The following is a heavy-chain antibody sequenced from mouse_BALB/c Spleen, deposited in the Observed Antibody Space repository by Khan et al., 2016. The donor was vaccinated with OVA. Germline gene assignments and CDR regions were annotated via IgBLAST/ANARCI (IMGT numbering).Heavy chain of an antibody. V-gene: IGHV2-9*02. CDR2: IWTGGIT. CDR3: ARSYDYDVGGFAY. J-gene: IGHJ3*01. D-gene: IGHD2-4*01. CDR1: GFSLSNYG. Sequence: VQLKESGPGLVAPSQSLSITCTVSGFSLSNYGIHWVRQPPGKGLEWLGVIWTGGITTYNSALMSRLIISKDNSKSQVFLKMNRLQTDDTAIYYCARSYDYDVGGFAYWGQGTLVTVST.